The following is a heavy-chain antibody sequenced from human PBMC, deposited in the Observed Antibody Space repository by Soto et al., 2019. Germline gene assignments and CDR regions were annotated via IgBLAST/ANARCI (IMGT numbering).Heavy chain of an antibody. V-gene: IGHV1-45*02. D-gene: IGHD2-15*01. CDR2: ITPFNGNT. Sequence: ASVKVSCKASGYTFTYRYLHWVRQAPGQALEWMGWITPFNGNTNYAQKFQDRVTITRDRSMSTAYMELSSLRSEDTAMYYCATSPPGYCSGGSCYPFDYWGQGTLVTVSS. CDR1: GYTFTYRY. CDR3: ATSPPGYCSGGSCYPFDY. J-gene: IGHJ4*02.